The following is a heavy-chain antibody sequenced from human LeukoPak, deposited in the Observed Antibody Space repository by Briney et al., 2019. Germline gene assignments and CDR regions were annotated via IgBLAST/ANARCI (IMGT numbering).Heavy chain of an antibody. J-gene: IGHJ6*03. Sequence: GGSLRLSCAASGFTFSSYSMNWVRQAPGKGLEWVSSISSSSSYIYYADSVKGRFTISRDNTKNTLFLQMNSLRAEDTAVYYCAKHPGDFTGIVNYYYMDVWGKGTTVTVSS. CDR2: ISSSSSYI. D-gene: IGHD1-26*01. CDR1: GFTFSSYS. V-gene: IGHV3-21*01. CDR3: AKHPGDFTGIVNYYYMDV.